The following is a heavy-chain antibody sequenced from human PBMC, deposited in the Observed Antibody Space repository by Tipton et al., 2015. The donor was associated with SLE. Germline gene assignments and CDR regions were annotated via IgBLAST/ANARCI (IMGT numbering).Heavy chain of an antibody. Sequence: SLRLSCAASGFTFSSYGMHWVRQAPGKGLEWVAVIWYDGSNKYYADSVKGRFTISRDNSKNTLYLQMNSLRAEDTAVYYCAKSRAYEGSGSYNDYFDYGGQGTLVTVSS. CDR2: IWYDGSNK. D-gene: IGHD3-10*01. CDR1: GFTFSSYG. V-gene: IGHV3-33*06. CDR3: AKSRAYEGSGSYNDYFDY. J-gene: IGHJ4*02.